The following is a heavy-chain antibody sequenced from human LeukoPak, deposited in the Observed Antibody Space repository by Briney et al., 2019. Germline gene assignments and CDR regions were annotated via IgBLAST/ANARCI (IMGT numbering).Heavy chain of an antibody. CDR3: AGLKHKDYFDY. CDR1: GGSISSSSYY. CDR2: IYYSGST. V-gene: IGHV4-39*01. Sequence: SETLSLTCTVSGGSISSSSYYWGWIRQPPGEGLEWIGSIYYSGSTYYNPSLKSRVTISVDTSKNQFSLKLSSVTAADTAVYYCAGLKHKDYFDYWGQGTLVTVSS. J-gene: IGHJ4*02.